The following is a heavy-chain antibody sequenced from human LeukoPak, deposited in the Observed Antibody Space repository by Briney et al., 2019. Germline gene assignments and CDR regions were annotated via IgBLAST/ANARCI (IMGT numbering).Heavy chain of an antibody. V-gene: IGHV3-74*01. J-gene: IGHJ4*02. CDR1: GFTFSSYW. CDR3: TTGSGGYTYGRSFDY. CDR2: INSDGSST. Sequence: GGSLRLSCAASGFTFSSYWMHWVRQVPGKGLVWGSRINSDGSSTTYADSVKGRFTISRDNAKNTLYLQMNSLTAEDTAVYYCTTGSGGYTYGRSFDYWGQGTLVTVSS. D-gene: IGHD5-18*01.